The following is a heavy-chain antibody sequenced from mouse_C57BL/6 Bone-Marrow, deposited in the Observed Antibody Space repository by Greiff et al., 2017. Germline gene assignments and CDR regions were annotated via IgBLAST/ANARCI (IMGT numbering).Heavy chain of an antibody. CDR3: ARAEYDYRWFAY. CDR1: GYTFTSYW. Sequence: QVQLKQSGAELVKPGASVKMSCKASGYTFTSYWITWVKQRPGQGLEWIGDIYPGSGSTNYNEKFKSKATLTVDTSSRTAYMQLSSLTSEDSAVYYCARAEYDYRWFAYWGQGTLVTVSA. J-gene: IGHJ3*01. V-gene: IGHV1-55*01. CDR2: IYPGSGST. D-gene: IGHD2-4*01.